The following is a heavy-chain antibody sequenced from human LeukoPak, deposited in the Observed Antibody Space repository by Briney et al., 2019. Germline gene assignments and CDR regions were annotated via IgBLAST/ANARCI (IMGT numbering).Heavy chain of an antibody. V-gene: IGHV3-48*03. CDR1: GFTFSGYE. CDR3: AELGITMIGGV. D-gene: IGHD3-10*02. Sequence: GGSLRLSCAASGFTFSGYEMNWVRQAPGKGLEWVSYISSSGSTIYYADSVKGRFTISRDNAKNSLYLQMDSLRAEDTAVYYCAELGITMIGGVWGKGTTVTISS. CDR2: ISSSGSTI. J-gene: IGHJ6*04.